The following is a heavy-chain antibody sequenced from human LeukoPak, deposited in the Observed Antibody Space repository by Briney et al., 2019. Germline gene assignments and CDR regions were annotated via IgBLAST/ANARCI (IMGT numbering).Heavy chain of an antibody. Sequence: PSETLSLTCTVSGGSISSGGYYWSWIRQPPGKGLEWIGYIYHSGSTYYNPSLKSRVTISVDRSKNQFSLKLSSVTAADTAVYYCARDIRFDYWGQGTLVTVSS. CDR2: IYHSGST. V-gene: IGHV4-30-2*01. J-gene: IGHJ4*02. CDR3: ARDIRFDY. CDR1: GGSISSGGYY.